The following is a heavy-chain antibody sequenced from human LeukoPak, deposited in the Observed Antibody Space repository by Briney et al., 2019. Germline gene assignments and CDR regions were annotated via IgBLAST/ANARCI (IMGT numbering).Heavy chain of an antibody. CDR3: ASRPTTWGFFDS. CDR2: IYFSGST. J-gene: IGHJ4*02. D-gene: IGHD4-17*01. Sequence: PSETLSLTCTVSGGSISSSSYYWGWIRQPPGKGLELIGSIYFSGSTAYSPSLKSRVNISVDTSKNQFPLKLSSVTAADTAVYFCASRPTTWGFFDSWGQGTLVTVSS. V-gene: IGHV4-39*01. CDR1: GGSISSSSYY.